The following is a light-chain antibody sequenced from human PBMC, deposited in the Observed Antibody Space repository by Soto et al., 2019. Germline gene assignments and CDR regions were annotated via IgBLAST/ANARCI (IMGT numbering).Light chain of an antibody. J-gene: IGLJ2*01. Sequence: QLVLTQPPSASGTPGQRVTISCAGSRFNVGRNAVSWYQQVPGMAPKLLVFATDKRPSGVPDRFSGSASGASASLAISGLQSEDEADYYCATWDDSLNGPQFGGGTKLTVL. V-gene: IGLV1-44*01. CDR2: ATD. CDR1: RFNVGRNA. CDR3: ATWDDSLNGPQ.